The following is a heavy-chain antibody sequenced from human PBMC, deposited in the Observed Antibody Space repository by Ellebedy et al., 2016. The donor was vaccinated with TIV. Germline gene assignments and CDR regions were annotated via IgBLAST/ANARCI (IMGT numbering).Heavy chain of an antibody. J-gene: IGHJ6*03. CDR3: AILERHFEQDLGSRGRYYYYIDV. Sequence: GESLKISXAASGFTFSSSWMSWLRQAPGKGLEWVAVIWYDGSYKYYADSVKGRFTISRDNSQNILYLQMHSLRTEDTAIYYCAILERHFEQDLGSRGRYYYYIDVWGQGTTVTVSS. V-gene: IGHV3-33*08. CDR2: IWYDGSYK. D-gene: IGHD3-9*01. CDR1: GFTFSSSW.